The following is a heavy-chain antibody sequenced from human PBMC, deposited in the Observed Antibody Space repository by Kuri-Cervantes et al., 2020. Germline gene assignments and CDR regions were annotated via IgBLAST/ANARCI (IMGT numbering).Heavy chain of an antibody. D-gene: IGHD3-3*01. CDR3: AKVMRFLEWIPLDY. J-gene: IGHJ4*02. V-gene: IGHV3-30*18. CDR2: ISYDGSNK. Sequence: GGSLRLSCAASGFTLSSYGMHWVRQAPGKGLEWVAVISYDGSNKYYADSVKGRFTISRDNSKNTLYLQMNSLRAEDAAVYYCAKVMRFLEWIPLDYWGQGALVTVSS. CDR1: GFTLSSYG.